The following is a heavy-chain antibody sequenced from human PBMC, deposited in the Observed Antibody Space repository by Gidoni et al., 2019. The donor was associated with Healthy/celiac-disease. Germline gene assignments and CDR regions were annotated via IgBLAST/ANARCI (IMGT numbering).Heavy chain of an antibody. J-gene: IGHJ4*02. CDR2: IYYSGST. D-gene: IGHD3-10*01. Sequence: QVQLQESGPGLVKPSETLSLTCTVSGGSISSYYWSWIRQPPGKGLEWIGYIYYSGSTNYNPSLKSRVTISVDTSKNQFSLKLSSVTAADTAVYYCARVDPYYYGSGIDYWGQGTLVTVSS. CDR3: ARVDPYYYGSGIDY. CDR1: GGSISSYY. V-gene: IGHV4-59*01.